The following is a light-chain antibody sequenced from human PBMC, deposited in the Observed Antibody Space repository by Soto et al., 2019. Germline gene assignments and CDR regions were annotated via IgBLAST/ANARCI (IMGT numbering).Light chain of an antibody. J-gene: IGKJ4*01. CDR3: QTYNSAPLT. Sequence: AIRMTQSPSSLSASTGDRVTITCRASQGISGYLAWYQQKPGEAPNLLIHTASTLHGGVPSRFSGSGSGTDFTLTISRLQPGDVATYYCQTYNSAPLTFGGGTKVDIK. CDR2: TAS. CDR1: QGISGY. V-gene: IGKV1-8*01.